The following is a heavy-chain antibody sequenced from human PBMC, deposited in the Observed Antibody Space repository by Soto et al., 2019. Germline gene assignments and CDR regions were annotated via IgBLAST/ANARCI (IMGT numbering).Heavy chain of an antibody. J-gene: IGHJ4*02. CDR1: CGALNDSH. D-gene: IGHD1-20*01. V-gene: IGHV4-34*01. Sequence: SENLSLTCAVFCGALNDSHWSWIRPSPGQGLEWGGQIHHSGRTLYNPGLQSRLTISVGRSKSQFSLTLTSLTAADTAVYYCVRVYINRWHYWGQGSQVIVSS. CDR2: IHHSGRT. CDR3: VRVYINRWHY.